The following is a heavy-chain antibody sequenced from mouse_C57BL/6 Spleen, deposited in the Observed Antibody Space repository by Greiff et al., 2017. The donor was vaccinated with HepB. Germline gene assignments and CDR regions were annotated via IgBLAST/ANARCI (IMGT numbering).Heavy chain of an antibody. CDR3: AREDGNYEDLYYYAMDY. D-gene: IGHD2-1*01. CDR2: IHPNSGST. J-gene: IGHJ4*01. V-gene: IGHV1-64*01. CDR1: GYTFTSYW. Sequence: VQLQQPGAELVKPGASVKLSCKASGYTFTSYWMHWVKQRPGQGLEWIGMIHPNSGSTNYNEKFKSKATLTVDKSSSTAYMQLSSLTSEDSAVYYFAREDGNYEDLYYYAMDYWGQGTSVTVSS.